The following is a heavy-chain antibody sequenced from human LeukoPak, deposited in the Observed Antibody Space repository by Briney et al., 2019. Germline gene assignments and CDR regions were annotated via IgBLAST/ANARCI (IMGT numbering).Heavy chain of an antibody. D-gene: IGHD2/OR15-2a*01. J-gene: IGHJ4*02. Sequence: GGSLRLSCAASGFTFSSYGMSWVRQAPGKGLEWVSAISGSGGSTYYADSVKGRFTISRDNSKNTLYLQMNSLRAEDTAVYYCARARILGGALYYFDYWGQGTLVTVSS. CDR1: GFTFSSYG. V-gene: IGHV3-23*01. CDR3: ARARILGGALYYFDY. CDR2: ISGSGGST.